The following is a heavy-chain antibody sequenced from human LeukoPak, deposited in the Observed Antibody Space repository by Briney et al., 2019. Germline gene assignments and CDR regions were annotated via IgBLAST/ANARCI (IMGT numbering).Heavy chain of an antibody. D-gene: IGHD2-15*01. CDR1: GFTFSSYS. V-gene: IGHV3-21*01. J-gene: IGHJ4*02. CDR2: ISSSSSYI. Sequence: GGSLRLSCAASGFTFSSYSMNWVRQAPGKGLEWVSSISSSSSYIYYADSVKGRFTISRDNAKNSLYLQMNSLRAEHTAVYYGARDQGVAASNFDYGGQGTLVTAPS. CDR3: ARDQGVAASNFDY.